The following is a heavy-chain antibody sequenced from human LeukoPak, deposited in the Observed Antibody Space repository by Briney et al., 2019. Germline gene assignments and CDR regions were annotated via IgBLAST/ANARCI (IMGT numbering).Heavy chain of an antibody. V-gene: IGHV4-30-2*01. CDR2: IYHSGST. D-gene: IGHD3-22*01. J-gene: IGHJ2*01. Sequence: PSQTLSLTCAVSGGSISSGGYSWSWIRQPPGKGLEWIGYIYHSGSTYYNPSLKSRVTKSVDRSKNQFSLKLSSVTAADTAVYYCARNYYDSSGYKPYWYFDLWGRGTLVTVSS. CDR1: GGSISSGGYS. CDR3: ARNYYDSSGYKPYWYFDL.